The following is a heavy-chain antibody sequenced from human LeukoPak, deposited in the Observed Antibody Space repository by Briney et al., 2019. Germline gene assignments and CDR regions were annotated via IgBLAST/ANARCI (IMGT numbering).Heavy chain of an antibody. J-gene: IGHJ4*02. Sequence: PGGSLRLSCAASGFAVSGTHMSWVRQAPGKGLEWVSAMYTGGTTYYADSVMGRFTVSRDNSRNTLFLHMNSLRVGDTAVYYCAKDEATSGGGLASWGQGTLVTVSS. CDR3: AKDEATSGGGLAS. CDR1: GFAVSGTH. D-gene: IGHD3-16*01. V-gene: IGHV3-53*01. CDR2: MYTGGTT.